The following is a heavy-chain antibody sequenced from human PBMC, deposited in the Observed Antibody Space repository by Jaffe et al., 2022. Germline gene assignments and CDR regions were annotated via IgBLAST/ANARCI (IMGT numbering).Heavy chain of an antibody. CDR1: GFTFDDYA. D-gene: IGHD3-3*01. CDR2: ISWNSGSI. V-gene: IGHV3-9*01. CDR3: AKGGGITIFGVVIDFDY. J-gene: IGHJ4*02. Sequence: EVQLVESGGGLVQPGRSLRLSCAASGFTFDDYAMHWVRQAPGKGLEWVSGISWNSGSIGYADSVKGRFTISRDNAKNSLYLQMNSLRAEDTALYYCAKGGGITIFGVVIDFDYWGQGTLVTVSS.